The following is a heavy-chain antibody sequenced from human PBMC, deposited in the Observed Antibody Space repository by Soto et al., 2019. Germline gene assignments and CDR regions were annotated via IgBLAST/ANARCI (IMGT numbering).Heavy chain of an antibody. CDR3: AKEGPITNWYFDY. CDR1: GFTFSSYG. V-gene: IGHV3-30*18. CDR2: ISYDGNVA. J-gene: IGHJ4*02. D-gene: IGHD1-1*01. Sequence: QVPLVESGGGVVQPGRSLRLSFAASGFTFSSYGMHWVRQAPGKGLEWVTVISYDGNVAYYADSVKGRFTISRDNSKNTLYLQMNSLRTEDTAMYYCAKEGPITNWYFDYWGQGTLVTVSS.